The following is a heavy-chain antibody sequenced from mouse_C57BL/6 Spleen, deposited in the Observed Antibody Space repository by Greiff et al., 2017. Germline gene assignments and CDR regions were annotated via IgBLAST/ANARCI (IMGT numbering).Heavy chain of an antibody. Sequence: DVKLVESGGGLVQPGGSLSLSCAASGFTFTDYYMSWVRQPPGKALEWLGFIRNKANGYTTEYSAAVKGRFTISRDNSQSILYLQMNALRAEDRATYYCASMVTDFSMDYWGQGTSVTVSS. J-gene: IGHJ4*01. D-gene: IGHD2-2*01. V-gene: IGHV7-3*01. CDR1: GFTFTDYY. CDR2: IRNKANGYTT. CDR3: ASMVTDFSMDY.